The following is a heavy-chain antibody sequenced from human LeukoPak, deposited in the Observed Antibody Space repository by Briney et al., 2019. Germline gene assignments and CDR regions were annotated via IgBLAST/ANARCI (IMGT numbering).Heavy chain of an antibody. D-gene: IGHD2-2*01. CDR1: GGSFSGYY. V-gene: IGHV4-34*01. CDR3: TVVPAAISAEYFQH. CDR2: INHSGST. Sequence: SETLSLTCAVYGGSFSGYYWSWIRQPPGKGLGWMGEINHSGSTNYNPSLKSRVTISVDTSKNQFSLKLSSVTAADTAVYYCTVVPAAISAEYFQHWGQGTLVTVSS. J-gene: IGHJ1*01.